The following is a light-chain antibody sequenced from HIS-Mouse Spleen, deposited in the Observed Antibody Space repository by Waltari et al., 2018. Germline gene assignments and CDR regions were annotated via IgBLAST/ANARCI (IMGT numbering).Light chain of an antibody. CDR3: QQRSNWPIFT. J-gene: IGKJ3*01. CDR2: LGS. V-gene: IGKV2-28*01. Sequence: DIVMTQSPLSLPVTPGEPASISCRSSQSLLHSNGYNYLDWYLQKPGQSPQLLIYLGSNRDSGVPDRFSGSGSGTDFTLTISSLEPEDFAVYYCQQRSNWPIFTFGPGTKVDIK. CDR1: QSLLHSNGYNY.